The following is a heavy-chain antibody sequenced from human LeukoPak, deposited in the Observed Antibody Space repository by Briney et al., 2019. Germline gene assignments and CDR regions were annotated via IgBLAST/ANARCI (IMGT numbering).Heavy chain of an antibody. J-gene: IGHJ6*02. D-gene: IGHD7-27*01. CDR2: IKQDGREE. V-gene: IGHV3-7*01. CDR3: ATYKNWVAGDV. Sequence: GGSLRLSCAASGFKFSDFWMSWVRQAPGKGPEWVANIKQDGREEHYVDSVKGRFTVSRDNARNSLFLQMNSLRVEDTAVYYCATYKNWVAGDVWGQGTTVSVSS. CDR1: GFKFSDFW.